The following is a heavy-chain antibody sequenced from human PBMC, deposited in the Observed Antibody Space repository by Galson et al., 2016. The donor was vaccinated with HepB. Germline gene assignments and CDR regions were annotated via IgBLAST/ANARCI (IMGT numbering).Heavy chain of an antibody. Sequence: SLRLSCAASGFTFENYATHWVRQVPGKGLEWVSSITWNSGSKGYADFVKGRFTISRDNAKNSLYLQMNSLRPEDTALYYCAKGFYGDFPSWYDPWGQGTLVTVSS. V-gene: IGHV3-9*01. CDR2: ITWNSGSK. J-gene: IGHJ5*02. CDR3: AKGFYGDFPSWYDP. CDR1: GFTFENYA. D-gene: IGHD4-17*01.